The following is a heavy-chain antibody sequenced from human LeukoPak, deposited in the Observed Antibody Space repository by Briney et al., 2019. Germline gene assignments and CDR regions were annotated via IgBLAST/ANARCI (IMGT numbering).Heavy chain of an antibody. Sequence: KPSETLSLTCAVYGGSFSGYYWSWIRQPPGKGLEWIGEINHSGSTNYNPSLKSRVTISVDTSKNQFSLKLSSVTAADTAVYYCARLSLLWFGKVDYWGQGTLVTVSS. D-gene: IGHD3-10*01. V-gene: IGHV4-34*01. J-gene: IGHJ4*02. CDR1: GGSFSGYY. CDR3: ARLSLLWFGKVDY. CDR2: INHSGST.